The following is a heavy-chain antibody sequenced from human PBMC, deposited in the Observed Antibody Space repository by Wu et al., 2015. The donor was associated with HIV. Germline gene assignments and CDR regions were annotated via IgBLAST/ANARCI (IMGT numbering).Heavy chain of an antibody. CDR3: ARGFSSTWYDFFDS. Sequence: QVQLVQSGAEVKNPGSSVKVSCKASGGTFSSYAISWVRQAPGQGLEWMGGIIPLFGTAHSAQRFRDRVTVTTDDSMATAYMELNSLTSEDTAVYYCARGFSSTWYDFFDSWGQGTLVTVSS. CDR1: GGTFSSYA. D-gene: IGHD6-13*01. J-gene: IGHJ4*02. CDR2: IIPLFGTA. V-gene: IGHV1-69*05.